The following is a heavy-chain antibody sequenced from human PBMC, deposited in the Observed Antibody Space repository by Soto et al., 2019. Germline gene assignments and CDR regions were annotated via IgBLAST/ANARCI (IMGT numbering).Heavy chain of an antibody. V-gene: IGHV3-30*18. D-gene: IGHD4-17*01. CDR2: ISYDGSYK. Sequence: QGQLVESGGGVVQPGRSLRLSCAASGFTFSSYGMHWVRQAPGKGLEWVAVISYDGSYKYYADSVKGRFTISRDNSENTLYLQMNSLRAEDMAVYYCAKGSKYGDDVYYYHGMDVWGQGTTVTISS. CDR3: AKGSKYGDDVYYYHGMDV. J-gene: IGHJ6*02. CDR1: GFTFSSYG.